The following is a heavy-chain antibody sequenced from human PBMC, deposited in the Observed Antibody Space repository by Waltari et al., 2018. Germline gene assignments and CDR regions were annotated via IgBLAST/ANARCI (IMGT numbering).Heavy chain of an antibody. CDR1: GYSISSGYY. V-gene: IGHV4-38-2*01. D-gene: IGHD2-21*01. Sequence: QVQLQESGPGLVKPSETLSLTCAVSGYSISSGYYWGWIRQPPGKGLEWIGSIYHSGSTYYNPSLKSRVTISVDTSKNQFSLKLSSVTAADTAVYYCARAYCGGDCYRSYWYFDLWGRGTLVTVSS. CDR3: ARAYCGGDCYRSYWYFDL. J-gene: IGHJ2*01. CDR2: IYHSGST.